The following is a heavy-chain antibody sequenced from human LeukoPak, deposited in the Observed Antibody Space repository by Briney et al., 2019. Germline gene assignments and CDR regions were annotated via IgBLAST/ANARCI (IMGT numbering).Heavy chain of an antibody. CDR1: GFTFGDYA. V-gene: IGHV3-49*03. CDR3: TRHFRQRGDDIYYYYYYMDV. J-gene: IGHJ6*03. CDR2: IRSKAYGGTT. D-gene: IGHD3-3*02. Sequence: GGSLRLSCTASGFTFGDYAMSWFRQAPGKGLEWVGFIRSKAYGGTTEYAASVKGRFTISRDDSKSIAYLQMNSLKTEDTAVYYCTRHFRQRGDDIYYYYYYMDVWGKGTTVTVSS.